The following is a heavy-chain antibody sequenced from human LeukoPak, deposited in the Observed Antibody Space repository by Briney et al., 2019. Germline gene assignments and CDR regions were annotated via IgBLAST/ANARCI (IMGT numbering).Heavy chain of an antibody. CDR1: GYTFTSYG. CDR3: AREPGIAAAGPPELYFDY. D-gene: IGHD6-13*01. CDR2: ISAYNGNT. Sequence: ASVKVSCKASGYTFTSYGISWVRQAPGQGLEWMGWISAYNGNTNYAQKLQGRVTMTTDTSTSTAYMELRSLRSDDTAVYYCAREPGIAAAGPPELYFDYWGQGTLVTVSS. J-gene: IGHJ4*02. V-gene: IGHV1-18*01.